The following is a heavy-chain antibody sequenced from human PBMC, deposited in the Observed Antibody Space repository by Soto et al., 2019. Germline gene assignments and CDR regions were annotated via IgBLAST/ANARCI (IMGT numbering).Heavy chain of an antibody. CDR2: LYYSGST. V-gene: IGHV4-61*01. D-gene: IGHD3-3*01. Sequence: SETLSLTCTVSGASVGSGSKYWTWIRQPPGKGLEWIGFLYYSGSTDYNPSLKSRVTISADTSKNQFSLKLRSVTAADTAMYYCARGLPIFGVVTSPYYFDYWGQGTLVTVSS. CDR3: ARGLPIFGVVTSPYYFDY. J-gene: IGHJ4*02. CDR1: GASVGSGSKY.